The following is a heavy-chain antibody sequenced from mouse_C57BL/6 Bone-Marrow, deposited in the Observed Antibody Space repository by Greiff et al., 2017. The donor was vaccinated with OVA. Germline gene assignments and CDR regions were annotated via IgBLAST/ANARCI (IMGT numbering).Heavy chain of an antibody. V-gene: IGHV1-84*01. CDR2: IYPGSGNT. CDR3: ARWGTTVVATGDD. D-gene: IGHD1-1*01. CDR1: GYTFTDYY. Sequence: QVQLQQSGPELVKPGASVKISCKASGYTFTDYYINWVKQRPGPGLEWIGWIYPGSGNTKYNEKFKGKATLTVDTSSSTAYMQLSSLTSEDSAVYVGARWGTTVVATGDDWGQGTTLTVSS. J-gene: IGHJ2*01.